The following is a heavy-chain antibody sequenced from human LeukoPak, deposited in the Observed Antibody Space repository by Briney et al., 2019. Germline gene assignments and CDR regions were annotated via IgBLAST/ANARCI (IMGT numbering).Heavy chain of an antibody. D-gene: IGHD1-1*01. CDR3: ARHGTGYTRGFDD. V-gene: IGHV4-39*01. CDR2: IYYSGST. CDR1: GGSISSCSYY. J-gene: IGHJ4*02. Sequence: SETLSLTCTVSGGSISSCSYYWGWIRQPPGKGLEWIGSIYYSGSTYYNPSLKSRVTISVDTSKYQFSLKLSSVSAAAAAVDYCARHGTGYTRGFDDWGQGALVTVAS.